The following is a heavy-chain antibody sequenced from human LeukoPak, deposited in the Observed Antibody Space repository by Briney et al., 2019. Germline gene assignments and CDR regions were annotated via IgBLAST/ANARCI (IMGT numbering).Heavy chain of an antibody. CDR3: ARDNSEQWLVEGFDP. V-gene: IGHV6-1*01. J-gene: IGHJ5*02. Sequence: NWVRQAPGKGLEWLGRTYYRSKWYNDYAVSVKSRITINPDTSKNQFSLQLNSVTPEDTAVYYCARDNSEQWLVEGFDPWGQGTLVTVSS. D-gene: IGHD6-19*01. CDR2: TYYRSKWYN.